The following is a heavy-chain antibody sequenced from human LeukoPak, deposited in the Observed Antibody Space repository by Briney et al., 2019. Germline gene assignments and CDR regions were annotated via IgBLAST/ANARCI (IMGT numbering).Heavy chain of an antibody. CDR2: IYYSGST. CDR1: GGSISSGGYY. CDR3: ARGPSYSTSWYADY. V-gene: IGHV4-31*03. Sequence: SQTLSLTCTVSGGSISSGGYYWSWIRQHPGKGLEWIGYIYYSGSTYYNPSLKSRVTISVDTSKNQFSLKLSSVTAADTAVYFCARGPSYSTSWYADYWGQGTLVTVSS. J-gene: IGHJ4*02. D-gene: IGHD6-13*01.